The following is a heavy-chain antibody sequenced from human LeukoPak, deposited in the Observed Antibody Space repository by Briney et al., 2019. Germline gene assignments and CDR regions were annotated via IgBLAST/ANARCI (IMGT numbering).Heavy chain of an antibody. Sequence: GGSLRLSCAASGFTFSSYGMHWVRQAPGKGLEWVAVISYDGSNKYYADSVKGRFTISRDNSKNTLYLQMNSLRVEDTAVYYCAKEGGTAMEYGDLDFWGQGTLVTVSS. CDR2: ISYDGSNK. J-gene: IGHJ4*02. CDR1: GFTFSSYG. D-gene: IGHD5-18*01. V-gene: IGHV3-30*18. CDR3: AKEGGTAMEYGDLDF.